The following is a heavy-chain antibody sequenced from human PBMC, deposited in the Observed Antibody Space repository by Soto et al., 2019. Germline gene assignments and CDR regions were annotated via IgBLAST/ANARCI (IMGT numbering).Heavy chain of an antibody. D-gene: IGHD5-12*01. V-gene: IGHV4-39*01. CDR2: IYYSGST. J-gene: IGHJ4*02. CDR3: ARHVDIVAILDY. Sequence: QLQLQESGPGLVKPSETLSLTCTVSGGSISSSSYYWGWIRQPPGKGLEWIGSIYYSGSTYYNPSLKSRVTISVDTSKNQFSLKLSSVTAADTAVYYCARHVDIVAILDYWGQGTLVTVSS. CDR1: GGSISSSSYY.